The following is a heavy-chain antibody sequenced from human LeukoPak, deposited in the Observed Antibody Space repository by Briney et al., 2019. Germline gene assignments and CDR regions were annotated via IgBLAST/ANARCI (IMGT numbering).Heavy chain of an antibody. CDR2: MSAYNGNT. V-gene: IGHV1-18*01. CDR3: ARDQWELLGTIAY. CDR1: GYTFTSYG. D-gene: IGHD1-26*01. Sequence: GASVKVSCKASGYTFTSYGISGVGPAPGQGREWMGWMSAYNGNTNYAQKLQGRVTMTTDPSTSTAYMELRSLRPDDTAVYYCARDQWELLGTIAYWGQGTLVTVSS. J-gene: IGHJ4*02.